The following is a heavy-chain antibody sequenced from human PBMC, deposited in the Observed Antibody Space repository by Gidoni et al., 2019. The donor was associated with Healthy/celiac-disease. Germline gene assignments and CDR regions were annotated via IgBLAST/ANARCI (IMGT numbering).Heavy chain of an antibody. CDR2: ISYDGSNK. J-gene: IGHJ4*02. D-gene: IGHD3-9*01. CDR1: GFTFSSYA. CDR3: AREGGYYDILTGPPDY. Sequence: QVQLVESGGGVVQPGRSLRLSCAASGFTFSSYAMHWVRQAPGKGREWVAVISYDGSNKYYADSVKGRFTISRDNSKNTLYLQMNSLRAEDTAVYYCAREGGYYDILTGPPDYWGQGTLVTVSS. V-gene: IGHV3-30-3*01.